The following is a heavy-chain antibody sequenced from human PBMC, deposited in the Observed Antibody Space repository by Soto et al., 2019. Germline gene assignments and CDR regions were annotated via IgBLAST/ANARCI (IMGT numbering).Heavy chain of an antibody. CDR2: INPNSGGT. J-gene: IGHJ6*02. D-gene: IGHD3-22*01. V-gene: IGHV1-2*02. CDR1: GYTFTGYY. CDR3: ARELIMIVVVDYYYGMDV. Sequence: QVQLVQSGAEVKKPGASVKVSCKASGYTFTGYYIHWVRQAPGQGLEWMGWINPNSGGTNYAQKFQGRVTMTRDTSISTAYMELSRLRSDDTAVYYCARELIMIVVVDYYYGMDVWGQGTTVTVSS.